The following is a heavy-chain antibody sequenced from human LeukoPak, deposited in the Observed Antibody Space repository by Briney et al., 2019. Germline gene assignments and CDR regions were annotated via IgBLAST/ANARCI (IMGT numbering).Heavy chain of an antibody. CDR3: ARVGRWEEYFFDY. D-gene: IGHD4-23*01. CDR2: IYSGGST. J-gene: IGHJ4*02. V-gene: IGHV3-66*01. Sequence: GWALRLSCAASVCTISGNYMRWVRQAAGKGREGVAVIYSGGSTYYADSVKGRFTISSDSSKNTLNLQINSLRAGDTAVYYCARVGRWEEYFFDYWGQGTLVTVSS. CDR1: VCTISGNY.